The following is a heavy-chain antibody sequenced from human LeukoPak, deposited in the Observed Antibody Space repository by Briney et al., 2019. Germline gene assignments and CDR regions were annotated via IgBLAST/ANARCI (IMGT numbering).Heavy chain of an antibody. CDR1: SGSISSSSYY. J-gene: IGHJ4*02. CDR3: ARGYHGSGGSY. CDR2: IYHSGST. V-gene: IGHV4-39*07. Sequence: SETLSLTCTVSSGSISSSSYYWGWIRQPPGKGLEWIGSIYHSGSTCYNPSLKSRVTISVDTSKNQFSLKLSSVTAADTAVYYCARGYHGSGGSYWGQGTLVTVSS. D-gene: IGHD2-15*01.